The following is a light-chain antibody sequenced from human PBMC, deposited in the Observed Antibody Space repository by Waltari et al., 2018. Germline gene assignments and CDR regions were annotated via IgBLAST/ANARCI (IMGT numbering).Light chain of an antibody. CDR3: QQGDSLPPT. J-gene: IGKJ1*01. V-gene: IGKV1-12*01. Sequence: DIQMTQSPSSVSASVGDRVTITCRASQDVTKYIAWYQQKPGRAPKVLIFDVSTLQSGVPSGFSGSGSGTEFSLTISSLQPEDFATYYCQQGDSLPPTFGQGTKVEI. CDR2: DVS. CDR1: QDVTKY.